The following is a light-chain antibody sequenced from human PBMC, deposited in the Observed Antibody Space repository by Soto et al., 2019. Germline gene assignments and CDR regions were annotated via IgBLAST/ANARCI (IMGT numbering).Light chain of an antibody. J-gene: IGLJ2*01. CDR1: SSNIGAGYD. V-gene: IGLV1-40*01. CDR2: GNS. CDR3: QSYDSSLSGSV. Sequence: QTVVTQPPSVSGAPGQRVTISCTGSSSNIGAGYDVHWYQQLPGTAPKLLIYGNSNRPSGVPDRFSGSKSGTSASLSIPGLQAEDEAEYYGQSYDSSLSGSVFGGGAQLTVL.